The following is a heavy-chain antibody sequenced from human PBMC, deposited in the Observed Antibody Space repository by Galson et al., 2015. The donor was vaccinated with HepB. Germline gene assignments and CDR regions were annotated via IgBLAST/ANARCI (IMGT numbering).Heavy chain of an antibody. CDR1: GHTFTDYY. V-gene: IGHV1-69-2*01. CDR3: ALAQGVGYMDV. D-gene: IGHD3-10*01. CDR2: IDPEDGEG. Sequence: VKVSCKVSGHTFTDYYIHWLQQAPGKGLEWMGLIDPEDGEGRYAEKFQGRVTITADTSTDTAYMELTSLRYEDTAVYFCALAQGVGYMDVWGEGTTVTVSS. J-gene: IGHJ6*03.